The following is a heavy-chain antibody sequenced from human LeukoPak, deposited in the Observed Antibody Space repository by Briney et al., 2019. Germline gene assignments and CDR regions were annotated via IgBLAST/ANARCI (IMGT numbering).Heavy chain of an antibody. Sequence: PSETLSLTCAVYGGSFSGYYWSWIRQPPGKGLEWIGEINHSGSTNYNPSLKSRVTISVDTSKNQFSLKLSSVTAADTAVYYCARLASARSSFLYYYYYMDVWGKGTTVTISS. CDR2: INHSGST. J-gene: IGHJ6*03. D-gene: IGHD6-13*01. CDR1: GGSFSGYY. CDR3: ARLASARSSFLYYYYYMDV. V-gene: IGHV4-34*01.